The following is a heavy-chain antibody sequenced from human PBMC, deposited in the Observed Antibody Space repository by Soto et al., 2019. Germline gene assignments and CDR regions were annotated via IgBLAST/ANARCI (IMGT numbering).Heavy chain of an antibody. CDR1: GGSISSSNW. J-gene: IGHJ6*02. V-gene: IGHV4-4*02. Sequence: LSLTCAVSGGSISSSNWWSWVRQPPGKGLEWIGEIYHSGSTNYNPSLKSRVTISVDKSKNQFSLKLSSVTAADTAVYYCASQAAAGYYYYGMDVWGQGTTVTVS. CDR2: IYHSGST. D-gene: IGHD6-13*01. CDR3: ASQAAAGYYYYGMDV.